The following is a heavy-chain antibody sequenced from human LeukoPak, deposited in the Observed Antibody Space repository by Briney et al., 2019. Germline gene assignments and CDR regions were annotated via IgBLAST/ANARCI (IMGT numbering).Heavy chain of an antibody. CDR2: ISYDGSNQ. V-gene: IGHV3-30*18. J-gene: IGHJ4*02. Sequence: GGSLRLSCTVSGLTFSKYAMSWVRQAPGKGLEWVAVISYDGSNQYYADSVKGRFTISRDNSKNTLYLQVNSLRDEDTALYYCAKDPCRGYSYGYTSNPRLCAFDYWGQGTLVTVSS. D-gene: IGHD5-18*01. CDR1: GLTFSKYA. CDR3: AKDPCRGYSYGYTSNPRLCAFDY.